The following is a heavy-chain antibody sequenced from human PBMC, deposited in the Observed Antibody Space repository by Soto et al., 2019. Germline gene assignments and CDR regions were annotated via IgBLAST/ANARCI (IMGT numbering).Heavy chain of an antibody. CDR2: IYRSGTT. Sequence: SETLSLTCVVSNFSISSGYYWGWIRQSPGKGLEWIASIYRSGTTSYNPSLKSRVTISVDPSKNQFSLMLTAVTAADTAVYYCARTHSGRYYPVFNYWGRGSLVTVSS. V-gene: IGHV4-38-2*01. CDR3: ARTHSGRYYPVFNY. J-gene: IGHJ4*02. D-gene: IGHD1-26*01. CDR1: NFSISSGYY.